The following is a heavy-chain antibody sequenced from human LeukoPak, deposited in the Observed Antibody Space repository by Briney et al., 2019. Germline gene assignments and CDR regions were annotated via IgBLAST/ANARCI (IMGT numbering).Heavy chain of an antibody. CDR2: FYSGVST. Sequence: GGSLRLSCAASGFTVSSNYMSWVRQAPGKGLEWVSVFYSGVSTYYADSVKGRFTISRDNSKNTLYLQMNSLRAEDTALYYCARDRRYYDSSGYYFHWYFDLWGRGTLVTVSS. J-gene: IGHJ2*01. D-gene: IGHD3-22*01. V-gene: IGHV3-53*01. CDR1: GFTVSSNY. CDR3: ARDRRYYDSSGYYFHWYFDL.